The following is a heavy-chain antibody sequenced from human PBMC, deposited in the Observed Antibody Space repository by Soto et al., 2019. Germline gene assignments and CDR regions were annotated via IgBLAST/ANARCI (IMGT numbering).Heavy chain of an antibody. CDR2: IYPGDSDT. D-gene: IGHD6-13*01. CDR1: GYIFTSYW. J-gene: IGHJ1*01. CDR3: AKYSSRMEYFQH. Sequence: GESLKISCEGSGYIFTSYWIGWVRQMPGKGLEWMGIIYPGDSDTRYSPSFQGQVTISADKSISTAYLQWSSLKASDTAMYYCAKYSSRMEYFQHWGQGTLVNSPQ. V-gene: IGHV5-51*01.